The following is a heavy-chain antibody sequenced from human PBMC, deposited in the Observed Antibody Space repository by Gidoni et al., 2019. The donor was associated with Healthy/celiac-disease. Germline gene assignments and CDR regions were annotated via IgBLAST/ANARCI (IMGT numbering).Heavy chain of an antibody. D-gene: IGHD5-12*01. CDR3: AKAAVEMATIGLDY. V-gene: IGHV3-30*18. J-gene: IGHJ4*02. Sequence: QVQLVESGGGVVQPGRSLRLSCAASGFTFSSYGMHWVRQAPGKGLEWLAVISYDGSNKYYADSVKGRFTISRDNSKNTLYLQMNSLRAEDTAVYYCAKAAVEMATIGLDYWGQGTLVTVSS. CDR1: GFTFSSYG. CDR2: ISYDGSNK.